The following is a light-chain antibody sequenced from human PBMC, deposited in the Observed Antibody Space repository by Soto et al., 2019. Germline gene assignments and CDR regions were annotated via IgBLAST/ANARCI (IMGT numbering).Light chain of an antibody. J-gene: IGKJ1*01. V-gene: IGKV3-15*01. CDR2: GAS. CDR3: QQYNSWPPLT. CDR1: QNVSSN. Sequence: EIVMTQSPATLSVSPGERANLSCRASQNVSSNLAWYQQKPGQALRLLIYGASTRATGIPARFSGSGLGTEFALTLSSLQSEDFSVYYFQQYNSWPPLTFGQGPEVEIQ.